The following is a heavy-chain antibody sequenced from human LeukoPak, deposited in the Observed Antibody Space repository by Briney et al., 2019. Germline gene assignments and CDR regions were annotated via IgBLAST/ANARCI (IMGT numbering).Heavy chain of an antibody. CDR2: IYYSGST. CDR1: GGSISSSSYY. J-gene: IGHJ4*02. V-gene: IGHV4-39*07. Sequence: SETLSLTCTVSGGSISSSSYYWGWIRQPPGKGLEWIGSIYYSGSTYYNQSLKSRVTISVDTSKNQFSLKLSSVTAADTAVYYCARGHYFDWLSPLRYWGQGTLVTVSS. D-gene: IGHD3-9*01. CDR3: ARGHYFDWLSPLRY.